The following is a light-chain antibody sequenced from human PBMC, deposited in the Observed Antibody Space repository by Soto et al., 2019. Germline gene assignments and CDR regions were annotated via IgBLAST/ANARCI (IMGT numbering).Light chain of an antibody. V-gene: IGKV3-11*01. CDR2: DAS. CDR3: QQRSNWRVT. CDR1: QSVSSY. Sequence: EIVLTQSPATLSLSPGERATLSCRASQSVSSYLAWYQQKPGQAPRLLIYDASNRATGIPARFSGSGSGTDVTLTISSLEPEDFAVYYCQQRSNWRVTFGQGTKVEIK. J-gene: IGKJ1*01.